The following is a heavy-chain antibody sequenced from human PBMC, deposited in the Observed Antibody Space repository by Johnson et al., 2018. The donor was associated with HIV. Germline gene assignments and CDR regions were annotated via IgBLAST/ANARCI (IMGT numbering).Heavy chain of an antibody. V-gene: IGHV3-33*01. CDR1: GFTFSTYG. CDR2: IWFDGSNK. D-gene: IGHD6-19*01. J-gene: IGHJ3*02. Sequence: QVQLVESGGGVVQPGRSLRLSCAASGFTFSTYGMHWVRQAPGKGLEWVAVIWFDGSNKYYADSVKGRFTISRDIAKNSLYLQMNSLRAEDTALYYCAREVTSGWKVLHDFDIWGQGTMVTVSS. CDR3: AREVTSGWKVLHDFDI.